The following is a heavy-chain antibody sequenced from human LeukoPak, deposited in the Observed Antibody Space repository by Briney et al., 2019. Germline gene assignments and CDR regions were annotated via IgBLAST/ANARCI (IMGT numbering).Heavy chain of an antibody. CDR2: IYPSGST. Sequence: SETLSLTCTVSAGSISGYYWSWLRQPAGKGLEWIGLIYPSGSTNYNPSLKSRVTMSVDTSMNQFSLKLSPVTAADTAVYYCARGLSGRYSFDPWGQGTPVTVSS. J-gene: IGHJ5*02. D-gene: IGHD1-26*01. CDR3: ARGLSGRYSFDP. V-gene: IGHV4-4*07. CDR1: AGSISGYY.